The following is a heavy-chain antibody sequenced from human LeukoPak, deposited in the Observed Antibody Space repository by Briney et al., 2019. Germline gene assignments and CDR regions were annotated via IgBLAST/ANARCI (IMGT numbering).Heavy chain of an antibody. CDR3: GRLHYGGNYGYYYYYMDV. CDR2: IYYSGST. CDR1: GGSISSTSYY. J-gene: IGHJ6*03. D-gene: IGHD4-23*01. V-gene: IGHV4-39*01. Sequence: SETLSLTCVVSGGSISSTSYYWGWIRQPPGKGLEWIGSIYYSGSTYYNPSLKSRVTISVDTSKNQFSLKLSSVTAADTAVYYCGRLHYGGNYGYYYYYMDVWGKGTPVTISS.